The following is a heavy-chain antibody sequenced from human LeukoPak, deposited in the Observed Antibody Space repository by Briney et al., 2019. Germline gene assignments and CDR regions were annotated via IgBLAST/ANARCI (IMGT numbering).Heavy chain of an antibody. CDR1: GYSISSGYF. CDR3: ARIYSSSWFLNWFDP. CDR2: IYHSGST. J-gene: IGHJ5*02. D-gene: IGHD6-13*01. Sequence: PSETLSLTCTVSGYSISSGYFWGWIRQPPGKGLECIGTIYHSGSTYYNPSLKSRVTISVDTSKNQFSLKLNSVTAADTAVYYCARIYSSSWFLNWFDPWGQGTLVTVSS. V-gene: IGHV4-38-2*02.